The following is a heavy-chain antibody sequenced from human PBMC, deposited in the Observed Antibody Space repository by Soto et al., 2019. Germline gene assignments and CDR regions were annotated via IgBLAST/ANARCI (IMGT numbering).Heavy chain of an antibody. CDR1: GLPFSNVW. V-gene: IGHV3-15*01. J-gene: IGHJ4*02. CDR2: IKSKSDGETA. Sequence: GGSLRLSCAASGLPFSNVWMTLVRQAPGQGLEWVGRIKSKSDGETADVAAPVKARFTISRDDSKNTVFLEMNSLKSEDTALYYCAITAMINRDSSTSFDYWGRGTQVTVSS. D-gene: IGHD5-18*01. CDR3: AITAMINRDSSTSFDY.